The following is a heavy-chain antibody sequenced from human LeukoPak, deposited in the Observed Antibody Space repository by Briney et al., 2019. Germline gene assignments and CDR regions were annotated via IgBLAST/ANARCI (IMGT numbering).Heavy chain of an antibody. CDR1: GFTFSNYA. Sequence: SGGSLRLSCAASGFTFSNYAMNWVRQAPGKGLEWVSVISDLGASTYYADSVKGRFTISRDNSKNTLYLQMNSLRAEDTAVYCCAKPRTIAVPGRSGFDSWGQGTLVTVSS. D-gene: IGHD6-13*01. CDR2: ISDLGAST. V-gene: IGHV3-23*01. J-gene: IGHJ4*02. CDR3: AKPRTIAVPGRSGFDS.